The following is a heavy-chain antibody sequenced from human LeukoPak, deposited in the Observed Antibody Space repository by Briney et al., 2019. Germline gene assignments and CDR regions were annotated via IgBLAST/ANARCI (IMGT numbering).Heavy chain of an antibody. CDR1: GFTFSSYW. D-gene: IGHD3-10*01. J-gene: IGHJ4*02. CDR3: ARGQLGELFSLDY. Sequence: GGSLRLSCAASGFTFSSYWMSWVRQAPGKGLEWVANIKQDGSEKYYVDSVKGRFTISRDNAKNSLYLQMNSLRAEDTAVYYSARGQLGELFSLDYWGQGTLVTVSS. V-gene: IGHV3-7*01. CDR2: IKQDGSEK.